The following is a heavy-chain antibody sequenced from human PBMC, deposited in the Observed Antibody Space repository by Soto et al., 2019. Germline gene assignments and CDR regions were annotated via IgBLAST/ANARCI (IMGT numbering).Heavy chain of an antibody. Sequence: GASLRLSCAASGFTFDDYTMHWVRQAPGKGLEWVSLISWDGGSTYYADSVKGRFTISRDNSKNSLYLQMNSLRTEDTALYYCAKDIRDGVVAARRDYYYGMDVWGQGTTVTVSS. V-gene: IGHV3-43*01. CDR2: ISWDGGST. CDR3: AKDIRDGVVAARRDYYYGMDV. J-gene: IGHJ6*02. D-gene: IGHD6-6*01. CDR1: GFTFDDYT.